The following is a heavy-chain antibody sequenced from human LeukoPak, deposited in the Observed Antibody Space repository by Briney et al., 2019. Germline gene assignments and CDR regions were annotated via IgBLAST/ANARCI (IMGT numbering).Heavy chain of an antibody. CDR2: ISYDGSNK. V-gene: IGHV3-30*04. J-gene: IGHJ4*02. CDR3: ARAPMVPEPIRY. CDR1: GFTFSSYA. D-gene: IGHD3-10*01. Sequence: PGGSLRLSCAASGFTFSSYAMHWVRQAPGKGLEWVAVISYDGSNKYYADSVKGRFTISRDNAKNTLYLQMNSLRAKDTAVYYCARAPMVPEPIRYWGQGTLVTVSS.